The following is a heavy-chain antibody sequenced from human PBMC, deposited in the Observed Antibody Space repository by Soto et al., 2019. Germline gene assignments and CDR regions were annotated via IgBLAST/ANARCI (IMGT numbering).Heavy chain of an antibody. CDR2: ISSSSSTI. Sequence: EVQLVESGGGLVQPGGSLRLSCAASGFTFSSYSMNWVRQAPGKGLEWVSYISSSSSTIYYADSVKGRFTISRDNAKNSLYLQMNSLRAEDTAVYYCARERGYSGYDSGWFDPWGQGTLVIVSS. CDR1: GFTFSSYS. J-gene: IGHJ5*02. V-gene: IGHV3-48*01. CDR3: ARERGYSGYDSGWFDP. D-gene: IGHD5-12*01.